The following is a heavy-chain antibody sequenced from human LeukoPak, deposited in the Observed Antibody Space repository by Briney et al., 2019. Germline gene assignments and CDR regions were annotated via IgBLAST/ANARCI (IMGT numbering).Heavy chain of an antibody. J-gene: IGHJ3*01. CDR2: LVAKSGGT. CDR3: AREGVDFDS. CDR1: ESIFTNLL. Sequence: ASVKVSCKASESIFTNLLIHWVRQAPGQGLEWMGWLVAKSGGTHYAQNFQGRVTMTRDTSIGTAYMELSGLRSDDTAVYYCAREGVDFDSWGQGTVVTVSS. V-gene: IGHV1-2*02.